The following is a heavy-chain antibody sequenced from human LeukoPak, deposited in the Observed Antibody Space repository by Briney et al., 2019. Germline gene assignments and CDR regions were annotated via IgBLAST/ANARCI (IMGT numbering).Heavy chain of an antibody. CDR1: GGSISSSSYY. CDR3: ARRSSSWYGPYFDY. Sequence: SETLSLTCTVSGGSISSSSYYWGWIRQPPGKGLEWIGSIYYSGSTYYNPSLKSRVTISVDTSKNQFSLKLSSVTAADTAVYYCARRSSSWYGPYFDYWGQGTLVTVSS. J-gene: IGHJ4*02. V-gene: IGHV4-39*01. CDR2: IYYSGST. D-gene: IGHD6-13*01.